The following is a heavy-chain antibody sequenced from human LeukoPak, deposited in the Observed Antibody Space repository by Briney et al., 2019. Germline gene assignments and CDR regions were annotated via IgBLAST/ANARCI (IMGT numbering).Heavy chain of an antibody. J-gene: IGHJ3*02. D-gene: IGHD3-16*01. CDR3: AADHGYRFRGGGNDAFDI. Sequence: GASVKVSCKASGYTFTSYDINWVRQATGQGLEWMGWMNPNSGNTGYAQKFQERVTITRDMSTSTAYMELSSLRSEDTAVYYCAADHGYRFRGGGNDAFDIWGQGTMVTVSS. V-gene: IGHV1-8*01. CDR2: MNPNSGNT. CDR1: GYTFTSYD.